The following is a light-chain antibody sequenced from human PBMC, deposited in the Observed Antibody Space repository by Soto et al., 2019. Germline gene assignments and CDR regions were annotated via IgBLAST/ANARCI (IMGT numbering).Light chain of an antibody. CDR2: GAS. CDR1: QSVSSTS. J-gene: IGKJ2*01. Sequence: EIVLTQSPGTLSLSPGERATLSCRASQSVSSTSLAWYQQKPGQPPRLLIFGASSRATDIPDRFSGSRSGTDFTLTISSLEPDDFAVYYYQQSGHSPPKYTFGQGTKLEI. CDR3: QQSGHSPPKYT. V-gene: IGKV3-20*01.